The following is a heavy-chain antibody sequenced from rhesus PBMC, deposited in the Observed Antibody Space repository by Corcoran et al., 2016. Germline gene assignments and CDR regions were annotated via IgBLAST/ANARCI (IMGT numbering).Heavy chain of an antibody. J-gene: IGHJ5-1*01. CDR3: ARDELELLSSNRFDV. Sequence: QVQLQESGPGLVKPSETLSLTCAVSGGSFSGYYWGWIRQPPGKGLEWIGMIMGSNGSTTPTPSLKIRFTFSTDTSNTQFSLKLSSVTAAATAVYYCARDELELLSSNRFDVWGPGVLVTVSS. CDR1: GGSFSGYY. D-gene: IGHD1-1*01. CDR2: IMGSNGST. V-gene: IGHV4-165*01.